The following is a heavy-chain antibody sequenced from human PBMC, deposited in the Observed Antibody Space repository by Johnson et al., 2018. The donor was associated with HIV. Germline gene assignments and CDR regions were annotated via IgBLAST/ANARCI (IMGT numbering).Heavy chain of an antibody. J-gene: IGHJ3*02. V-gene: IGHV3-11*01. CDR3: AREAGSGSYSPFGAFDI. CDR2: ISRSGGTI. CDR1: GFILSDYY. D-gene: IGHD3-10*01. Sequence: QEKLVESGGGLVKPGGSLRLSCAASGFILSDYYMSWIRQAPGKGLEWVSYISRSGGTIYYADSVKGRFSISRDNAKNTLYLQMNSLIAEDTALYYCAREAGSGSYSPFGAFDIWGQGTLVTVSS.